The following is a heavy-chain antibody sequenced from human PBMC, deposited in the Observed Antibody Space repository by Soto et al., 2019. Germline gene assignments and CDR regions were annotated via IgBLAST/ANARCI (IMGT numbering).Heavy chain of an antibody. V-gene: IGHV3-23*01. J-gene: IGHJ4*02. CDR2: ISGSGETP. Sequence: GSLRLSCAPSGFTFRDFAMIWVRQAPGKRLEWVSAISGSGETPYYADSVKGRFIISRDSFRNTLYLQMSSLRVEDTAVYYCAKDSTITMLRGSLRSLDSWGQGTLVTVSS. D-gene: IGHD3-10*01. CDR1: GFTFRDFA. CDR3: AKDSTITMLRGSLRSLDS.